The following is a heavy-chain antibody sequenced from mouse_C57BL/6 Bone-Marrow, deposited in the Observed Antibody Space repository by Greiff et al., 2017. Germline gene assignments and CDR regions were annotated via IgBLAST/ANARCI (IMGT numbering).Heavy chain of an antibody. CDR3: ATGWFAY. J-gene: IGHJ3*01. V-gene: IGHV1-69*01. CDR2: IDPSDSCT. Sequence: QVQLQQPGAELVMPGASVKLSCKASGYTFTSYWMHWVKQRPGQGLEWIGAIDPSDSCTNSNQKFKGKSTLTVDKSSSTAYMQLSSLTSEDSAVXYCATGWFAYWGQGTLVTVSA. CDR1: GYTFTSYW.